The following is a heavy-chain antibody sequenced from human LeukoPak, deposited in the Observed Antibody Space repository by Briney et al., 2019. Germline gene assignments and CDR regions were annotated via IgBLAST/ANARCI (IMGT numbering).Heavy chain of an antibody. CDR1: GFTFSDYY. D-gene: IGHD3-22*01. CDR3: AAEPEYSCGYPYYYDSSGQDY. V-gene: IGHV3-11*01. CDR2: ISSSGSTI. J-gene: IGHJ4*02. Sequence: GGSLRLSCAASGFTFSDYYMSWIRQAPGKGLEWVSYISSSGSTIYYADSVKGRFTISRDNAKNSLYLQMNSLRAEDTAVYYCAAEPEYSCGYPYYYDSSGQDYWGQGTLVTVSS.